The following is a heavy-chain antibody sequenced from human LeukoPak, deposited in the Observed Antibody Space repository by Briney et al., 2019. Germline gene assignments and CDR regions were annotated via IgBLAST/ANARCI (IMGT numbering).Heavy chain of an antibody. Sequence: SETLSLTCTVSGGSISSYYWSWIRQPPGKGLEWIGYIYYSGSTNYNPSLKSRVTISVDTSKNQFSLKLSSVTAADTAVYYCARGLYDSDYYYGMDVWGQGTTVTVSS. V-gene: IGHV4-59*01. CDR2: IYYSGST. CDR3: ARGLYDSDYYYGMDV. D-gene: IGHD3-3*01. J-gene: IGHJ6*02. CDR1: GGSISSYY.